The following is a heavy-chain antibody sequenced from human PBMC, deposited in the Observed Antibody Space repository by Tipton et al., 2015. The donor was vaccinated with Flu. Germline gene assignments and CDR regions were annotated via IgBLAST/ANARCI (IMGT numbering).Heavy chain of an antibody. V-gene: IGHV3-33*06. CDR1: GFIFSTYG. J-gene: IGHJ6*02. CDR2: IWYDGSNK. Sequence: SLRLSCAASGFIFSTYGMHWVRQAPGKGLEWVAVIWYDGSNKYYADSVKGRFTISRDNSKNTVYLQMNSLRADDTAVYSCAKVIPELVAGLDSWGQGATVTVSS. D-gene: IGHD6-19*01. CDR3: AKVIPELVAGLDS.